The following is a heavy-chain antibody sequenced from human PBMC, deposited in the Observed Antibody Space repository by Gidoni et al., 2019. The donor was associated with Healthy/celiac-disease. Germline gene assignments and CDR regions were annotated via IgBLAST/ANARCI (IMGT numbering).Heavy chain of an antibody. CDR2: IYPGDSDT. CDR1: GYSFTSYW. V-gene: IGHV5-51*03. J-gene: IGHJ4*02. CDR3: ARLHIGGYDSYYFDY. D-gene: IGHD5-12*01. Sequence: EVQLVQSGAEGKKPGESLKISCKGSGYSFTSYWIGWVIQMPGKGLEWMGIIYPGDSDTRYSPSFQGQVTISADKSISTAYLQWSSLKASDTAMYYCARLHIGGYDSYYFDYWGQGTLVTVSS.